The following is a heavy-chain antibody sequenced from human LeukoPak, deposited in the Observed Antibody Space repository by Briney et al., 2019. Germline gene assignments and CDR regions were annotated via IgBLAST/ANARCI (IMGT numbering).Heavy chain of an antibody. J-gene: IGHJ4*02. CDR2: INHSGST. D-gene: IGHD3-22*01. V-gene: IGHV4-34*01. Sequence: PSETLSLTCAVYGGSFSGYYWSWIRQPPGKGLEWIGEINHSGSTNYNPSLKSRVTISVDTSKHQFSLKLSSVTAADTAVYYCASSPLPGDSSGYYYFDYWGQGTLVTVSS. CDR1: GGSFSGYY. CDR3: ASSPLPGDSSGYYYFDY.